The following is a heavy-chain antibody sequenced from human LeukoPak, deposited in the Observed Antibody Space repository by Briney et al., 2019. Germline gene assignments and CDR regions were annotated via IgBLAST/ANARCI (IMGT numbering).Heavy chain of an antibody. D-gene: IGHD1-26*01. CDR2: IFQSGGT. Sequence: PSETLSLTCTVSVASFISVSPDDYYWGWVRQSPGWGLEWIGSIFQSGGTYCNPSLKSRVTISADTSKSQFSLKLSCATAADTAVYYCARRAYSGFDWWGQGTLLTVAS. CDR3: ARRAYSGFDW. J-gene: IGHJ4*02. CDR1: VASFISVSPDDYY. V-gene: IGHV4-39*01.